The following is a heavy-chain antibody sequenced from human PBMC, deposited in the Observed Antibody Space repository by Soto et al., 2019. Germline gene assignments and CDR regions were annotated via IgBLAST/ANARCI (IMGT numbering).Heavy chain of an antibody. Sequence: SQTLSLTWTLAGRSINSYYCGWIRQPAGKVLEWSGHIYTSGSTNYNRTIKRRVTMSVDMSKNRFSLKLSSVTASDTAVYYCARGIYSKVGATFWFDPWGQGTIVTVSS. CDR2: IYTSGST. V-gene: IGHV4-4*07. D-gene: IGHD1-26*01. J-gene: IGHJ5*02. CDR1: GRSINSYY. CDR3: ARGIYSKVGATFWFDP.